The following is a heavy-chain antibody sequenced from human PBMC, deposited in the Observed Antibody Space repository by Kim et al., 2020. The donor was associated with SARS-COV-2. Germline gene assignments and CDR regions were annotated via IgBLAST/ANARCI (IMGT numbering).Heavy chain of an antibody. Sequence: ASVKVSCKASGYTFTSYGISWVRQAPGQGLEWMGWISAYNGNTNYAQKLQGRVTMTTDTSTSTAYMELRSLRSDDTAVYYCAREAGGIGGTLPVGVHDYWGQGTLVTVSS. CDR3: AREAGGIGGTLPVGVHDY. CDR1: GYTFTSYG. D-gene: IGHD1-1*01. V-gene: IGHV1-18*01. J-gene: IGHJ4*02. CDR2: ISAYNGNT.